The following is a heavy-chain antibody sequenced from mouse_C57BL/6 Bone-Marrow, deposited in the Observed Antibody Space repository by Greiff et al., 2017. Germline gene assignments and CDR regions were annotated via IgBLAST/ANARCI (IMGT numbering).Heavy chain of an antibody. CDR3: ARINSYYYGSSYAMDY. J-gene: IGHJ4*01. V-gene: IGHV5-6*01. D-gene: IGHD1-1*01. CDR2: ISSGGSYT. Sequence: EVMLVESGGDLVKPGGSLKLSCAASGFTFSSYGMSWVRQTPDTRLEWVATISSGGSYTYYPDSVKGRFTISRDNAKNTLYLQMNSLQADDTAIYYCARINSYYYGSSYAMDYWGQGTSVTVSS. CDR1: GFTFSSYG.